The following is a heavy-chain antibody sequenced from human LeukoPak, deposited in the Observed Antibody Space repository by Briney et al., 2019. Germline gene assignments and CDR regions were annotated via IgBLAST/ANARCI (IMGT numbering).Heavy chain of an antibody. J-gene: IGHJ4*02. CDR1: GFTFSSYE. CDR2: ISSSGSTI. V-gene: IGHV3-48*03. D-gene: IGHD3-22*01. Sequence: GGSLRLSCAASGFTFSSYEMNWVRQAPGKGLEWVSYISSSGSTIYYADSVKGRFTISRDNSKNTLYLQMNSLRAEDTAVYYCATHYYDSSGYYEYYFDYWGQGTLVTVSS. CDR3: ATHYYDSSGYYEYYFDY.